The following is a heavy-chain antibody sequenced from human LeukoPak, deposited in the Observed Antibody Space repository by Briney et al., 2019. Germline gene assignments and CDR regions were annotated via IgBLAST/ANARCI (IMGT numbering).Heavy chain of an antibody. V-gene: IGHV3-64D*06. Sequence: PGVSLSLSCSACGFTFSSYAVHWVRHAPGKGLEYVSDISSNWCSKYYAESVKGRFTFSRDNSKNTLYLQMRSLRAEDTAVYYCVKDTCSSTSCYRFDYWGQGTLVTVSS. J-gene: IGHJ4*02. CDR3: VKDTCSSTSCYRFDY. D-gene: IGHD2-2*01. CDR1: GFTFSSYA. CDR2: ISSNWCSK.